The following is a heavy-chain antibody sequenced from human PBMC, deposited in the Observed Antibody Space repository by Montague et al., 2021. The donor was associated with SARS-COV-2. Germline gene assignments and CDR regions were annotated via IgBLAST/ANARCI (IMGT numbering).Heavy chain of an antibody. Sequence: CAISGDSASSNDAAWNWIRQSPSRGLEWLGRTYYRSTWYNDYAVSVTGRITINPDTSKNQFSLQLNSVTPEDTAVYYCARQFGITWHALDVWDQGTTVTVSS. CDR2: TYYRSTWYN. CDR1: GDSASSNDAA. CDR3: ARQFGITWHALDV. D-gene: IGHD3-10*01. V-gene: IGHV6-1*01. J-gene: IGHJ6*02.